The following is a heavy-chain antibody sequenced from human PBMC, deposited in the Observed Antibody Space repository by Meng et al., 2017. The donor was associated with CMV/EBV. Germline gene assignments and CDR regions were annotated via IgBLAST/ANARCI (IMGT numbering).Heavy chain of an antibody. D-gene: IGHD6-13*01. CDR3: ANQYSSSWGGGYFDY. V-gene: IGHV3-30*02. J-gene: IGHJ4*02. Sequence: GESLKISCAASGFTFSSYGMHLVRQAPGKGLEWVAFIRYDGSNKYYADSLKGRFTISRDNYKNTLYLQVNSLRAEDTAVYYCANQYSSSWGGGYFDYWGQGTLVTVSS. CDR1: GFTFSSYG. CDR2: IRYDGSNK.